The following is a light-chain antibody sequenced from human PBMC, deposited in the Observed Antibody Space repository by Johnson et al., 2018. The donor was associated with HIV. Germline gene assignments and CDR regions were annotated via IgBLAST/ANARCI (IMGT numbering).Light chain of an antibody. Sequence: QSVLTQPPSASAAPGQKVTISCSGSSSNIGNNYVSWYQQLPGTAPKLLIYENNKRPSGIPDRFSGSKSGTSATLGITGLQTGDEADYYCGTWDSSLSADVFGTGTKVTVL. CDR1: SSNIGNNY. J-gene: IGLJ1*01. V-gene: IGLV1-51*02. CDR2: ENN. CDR3: GTWDSSLSADV.